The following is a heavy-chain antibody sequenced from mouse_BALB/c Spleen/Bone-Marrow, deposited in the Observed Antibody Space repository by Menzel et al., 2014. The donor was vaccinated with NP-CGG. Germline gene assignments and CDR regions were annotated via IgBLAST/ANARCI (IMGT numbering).Heavy chain of an antibody. CDR2: INPDSSTI. V-gene: IGHV4-1*02. CDR1: GFDFSRYW. Sequence: EVQLVESGGGLVQPGGSLKLSCAASGFDFSRYWMSWVRQAPGKGLEWIGEINPDSSTINYTPSLKDKFIISRDNAKNTLFLQMSKVRSEDTALYYCARQGGYFAYWGQGTLVTVSA. J-gene: IGHJ3*01. CDR3: ARQGGYFAY. D-gene: IGHD1-1*02.